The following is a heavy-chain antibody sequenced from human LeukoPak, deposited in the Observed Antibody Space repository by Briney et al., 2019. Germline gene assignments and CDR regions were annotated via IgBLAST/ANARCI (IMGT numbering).Heavy chain of an antibody. Sequence: PGGSLRLSCAASGFTFSSYWMHWVRQAPGKGLVWVSRINSDGSSTSYADSVKGRFTISRDNAKNTLYLQMNSLRAEDTAVYYCAREIDYFYYYMDVWGKGTTVTVSS. CDR3: AREIDYFYYYMDV. CDR1: GFTFSSYW. J-gene: IGHJ6*03. V-gene: IGHV3-74*01. CDR2: INSDGSST.